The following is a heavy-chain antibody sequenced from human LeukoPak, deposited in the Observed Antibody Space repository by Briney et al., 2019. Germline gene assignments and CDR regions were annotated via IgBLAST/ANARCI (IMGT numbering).Heavy chain of an antibody. J-gene: IGHJ4*02. CDR1: GFTVSSNY. CDR2: IYSGGST. D-gene: IGHD5-12*01. V-gene: IGHV3-66*02. Sequence: GGSLRLSCAASGFTVSSNYMSWVRQAPGKGLEWVSVIYSGGSTYYADSVKGRLTISRDNSKNTLYLQMNSLRAEDTAVYYCASGDDYDYYFDYWGQGTLVTVSS. CDR3: ASGDDYDYYFDY.